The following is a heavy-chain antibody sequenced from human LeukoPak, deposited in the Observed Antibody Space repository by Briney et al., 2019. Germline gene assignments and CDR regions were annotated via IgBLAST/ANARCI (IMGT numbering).Heavy chain of an antibody. Sequence: PGGSVSLSCGASGFTLSSYGMHWVRQAPGKGGEWVAFIWYDGSNKYYADSVKGRLPISRDNSKHALYPQKNSLRSEDTAVYYCAKSARRYCSGGSCYYFDLWAQGTRVPVSS. J-gene: IGHJ4*02. CDR1: GFTLSSYG. D-gene: IGHD2-15*01. V-gene: IGHV3-30*02. CDR3: AKSARRYCSGGSCYYFDL. CDR2: IWYDGSNK.